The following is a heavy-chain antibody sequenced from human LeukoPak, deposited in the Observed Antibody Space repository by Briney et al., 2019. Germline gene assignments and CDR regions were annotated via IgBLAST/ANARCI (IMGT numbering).Heavy chain of an antibody. CDR2: ITNNADAT. J-gene: IGHJ6*02. Sequence: GGSLRLSCAASGFTFRNFAMSWVRQAPGKGLEWVSHITNNADATYYADSVKGRFTVSRDNSNNILYLQLDSLRAEDAAVYYCAKDFWSGNYQSGGFDVWAQGSTVTVSS. CDR3: AKDFWSGNYQSGGFDV. V-gene: IGHV3-23*01. CDR1: GFTFRNFA. D-gene: IGHD3-3*01.